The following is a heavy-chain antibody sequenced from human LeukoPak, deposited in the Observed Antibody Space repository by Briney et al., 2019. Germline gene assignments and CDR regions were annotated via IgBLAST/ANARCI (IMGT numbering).Heavy chain of an antibody. Sequence: GGSLRLSCAASGFMFRSYGMHWVRQAPGKGLEWVAVIWYDGSNKYYTDSVKGRFTISRDNSNNTLYLQMNSLRAEDTAVYYCTRLRSSGYFDADYWGQGTLVTVSS. CDR3: TRLRSSGYFDADY. J-gene: IGHJ4*02. D-gene: IGHD3-22*01. CDR1: GFMFRSYG. CDR2: IWYDGSNK. V-gene: IGHV3-33*08.